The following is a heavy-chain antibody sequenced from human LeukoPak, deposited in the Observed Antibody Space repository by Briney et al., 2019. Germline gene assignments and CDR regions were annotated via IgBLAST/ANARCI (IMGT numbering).Heavy chain of an antibody. CDR3: ARVACSGGSCYNFDY. V-gene: IGHV4-59*01. CDR2: IYYSGST. CDR1: GGSISTYC. J-gene: IGHJ4*02. Sequence: PSETLSLTCTVSGGSISTYCWSWIRQPPGKGLEYIGYIYYSGSTNYNPSLKSRVTISVDTSKNQFSLKLSSMTAADTAVYYCARVACSGGSCYNFDYWGQGSLVTVSS. D-gene: IGHD2-15*01.